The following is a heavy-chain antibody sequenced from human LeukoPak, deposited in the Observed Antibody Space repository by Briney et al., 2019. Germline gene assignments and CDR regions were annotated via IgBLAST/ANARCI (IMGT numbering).Heavy chain of an antibody. CDR3: ARVRAASGYYADY. J-gene: IGHJ4*02. Sequence: PGGSLRLSCAVSGFTVNTNYLSWVRQAPGKGLEWVSVIYSVGSTYYADSVKGRFTISRDNSKNTVYLQMNSLRPEDTAVYYCARVRAASGYYADYWGQGTLVTVSS. V-gene: IGHV3-66*01. D-gene: IGHD3-22*01. CDR2: IYSVGST. CDR1: GFTVNTNY.